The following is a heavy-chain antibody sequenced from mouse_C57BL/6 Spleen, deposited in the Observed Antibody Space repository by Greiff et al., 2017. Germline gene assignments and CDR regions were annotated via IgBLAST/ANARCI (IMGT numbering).Heavy chain of an antibody. Sequence: VKLMESGPELVKPGASVKISCKASGYAFSSSWMNWVKQRPGKGLEWIGRIYPGDGDTNYNGKFKGKATLTADKSSSTAYMQLSSLTSEDSAVYFCARPQATPFVYWGQGTTLTVSS. V-gene: IGHV1-82*01. CDR2: IYPGDGDT. CDR3: ARPQATPFVY. D-gene: IGHD3-2*02. CDR1: GYAFSSSW. J-gene: IGHJ2*01.